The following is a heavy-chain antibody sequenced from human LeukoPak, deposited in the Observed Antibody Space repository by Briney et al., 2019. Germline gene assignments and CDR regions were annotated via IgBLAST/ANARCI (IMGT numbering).Heavy chain of an antibody. Sequence: GSLRLSCAASGFTLSSYWMDWVRQAPGKGLVWVSRINGDGSNTYEADSVKGRFTISRDNAKNTLYLQMNSLRAEDTAVYYCATDSYSSSWYWSFDLWGRGTLVTVSS. J-gene: IGHJ2*01. CDR1: GFTLSSYW. D-gene: IGHD6-13*01. V-gene: IGHV3-74*01. CDR2: INGDGSNT. CDR3: ATDSYSSSWYWSFDL.